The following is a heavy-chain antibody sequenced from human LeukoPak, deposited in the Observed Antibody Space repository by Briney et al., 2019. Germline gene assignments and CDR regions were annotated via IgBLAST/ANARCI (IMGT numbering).Heavy chain of an antibody. CDR3: AKLPCSGGSCYLDY. J-gene: IGHJ4*02. V-gene: IGHV3-23*01. CDR1: GFTFSSYA. Sequence: QPGGSLRLSCAASGFTFSSYAMSWVRQAPGKGLEWVSAISGSGGSTYYADSVKGRFTISRDNSKNTLYLQMNSLRAEDTAVYYCAKLPCSGGSCYLDYWGQGTLVTVSS. D-gene: IGHD2-15*01. CDR2: ISGSGGST.